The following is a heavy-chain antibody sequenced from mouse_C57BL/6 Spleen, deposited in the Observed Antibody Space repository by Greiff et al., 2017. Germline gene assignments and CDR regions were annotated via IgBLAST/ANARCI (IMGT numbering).Heavy chain of an antibody. V-gene: IGHV1-66*01. D-gene: IGHD1-1*01. J-gene: IGHJ4*01. Sequence: QVQLQQSGPELVKPGASVKISCKASGYSFTSYYIHWVKQRPGQGLEWIGWIYPGSGNTKYNEKFKGKATLTADTSSSTAYMQLSSLTSEDSAVYYSARGLLLRAMDYWGQGTSVTVSS. CDR2: IYPGSGNT. CDR1: GYSFTSYY. CDR3: ARGLLLRAMDY.